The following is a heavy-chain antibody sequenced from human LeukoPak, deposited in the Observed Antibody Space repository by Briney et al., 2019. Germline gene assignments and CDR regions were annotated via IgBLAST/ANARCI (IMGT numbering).Heavy chain of an antibody. CDR3: ARALPQMATISNLFDS. CDR1: GGSISSYY. V-gene: IGHV4-59*01. CDR2: IYYSGST. J-gene: IGHJ4*02. Sequence: SETLSLTCTVSGGSISSYYWSWIRQPPGKGLEWIGYIYYSGSTNYNPSLKSRVTISVDTSKNQFSLKLSSVTAADTAVYYCARALPQMATISNLFDSWGQGTLVTVSS. D-gene: IGHD5-24*01.